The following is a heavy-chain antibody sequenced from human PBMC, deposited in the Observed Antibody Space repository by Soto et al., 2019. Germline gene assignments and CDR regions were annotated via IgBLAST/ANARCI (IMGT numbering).Heavy chain of an antibody. CDR1: GYTLTDYY. J-gene: IGHJ6*02. V-gene: IGHV1-2*02. D-gene: IGHD6-13*01. Sequence: QVQVVQSGPEVKKPGASVKVSCKASGYTLTDYYIHWVRQAPGQGLEWMGWINPNNGGSKSAQKFQDRVTMISDTSISTAYLELGSLTSDDTALYYCARAGVAASGSGEYAMDVWGQGTTVIVSS. CDR3: ARAGVAASGSGEYAMDV. CDR2: INPNNGGS.